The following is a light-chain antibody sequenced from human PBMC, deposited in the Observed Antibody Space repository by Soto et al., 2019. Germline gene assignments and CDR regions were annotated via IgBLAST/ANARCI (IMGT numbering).Light chain of an antibody. V-gene: IGLV1-51*02. Sequence: QSVLPQPPSVSAAPGQKVTISCSGSSSKIGNNYVSWYQQLPGTAPKLLIYENNKRPSGIPDRFSGSKSGTSDTLGITGVQTWDEADYYCATWDSSLSAGVFCGGTKLTVL. CDR3: ATWDSSLSAGV. CDR1: SSKIGNNY. J-gene: IGLJ3*02. CDR2: ENN.